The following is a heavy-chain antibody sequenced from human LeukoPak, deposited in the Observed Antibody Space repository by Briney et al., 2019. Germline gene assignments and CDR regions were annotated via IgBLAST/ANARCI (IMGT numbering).Heavy chain of an antibody. V-gene: IGHV4-34*01. CDR3: ARATYYDFWSGYYAVPGKPNWFDP. Sequence: PSETLSLTCAVYGGSFSGYYWSWIRQPPGKGLEWIGEINHSGSTNYSPSLKSRVTISVDTSKNQFSLKLSSVTAADTAVYYCARATYYDFWSGYYAVPGKPNWFDPWGQGTLVTVSS. CDR1: GGSFSGYY. CDR2: INHSGST. D-gene: IGHD3-3*01. J-gene: IGHJ5*02.